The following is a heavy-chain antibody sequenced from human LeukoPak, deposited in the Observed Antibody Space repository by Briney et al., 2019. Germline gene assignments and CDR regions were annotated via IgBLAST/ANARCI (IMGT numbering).Heavy chain of an antibody. V-gene: IGHV3-48*03. CDR2: ISSSGSTI. J-gene: IGHJ3*02. D-gene: IGHD3-10*01. CDR1: GFTFSSYE. CDR3: ARPNYYGPGIGGDAFDI. Sequence: GGSLRLSCAASGFTFSSYEMNWVRQAPGKGLEWVSYISSSGSTIYYADSVKGRFTISRDNAKNSLYLQMNSLRAEDTAVYYCARPNYYGPGIGGDAFDIWGQGTMVTVSS.